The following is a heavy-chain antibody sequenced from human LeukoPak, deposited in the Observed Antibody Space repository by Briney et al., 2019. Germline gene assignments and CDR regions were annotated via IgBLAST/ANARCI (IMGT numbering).Heavy chain of an antibody. V-gene: IGHV3-48*01. CDR3: ARDSAYSSSWYGPDY. CDR1: GFTFSSYS. Sequence: GSLRLSCAASGFTFSSYSMNWVRQAPGKGLEWVSYISSSSSTIYYADSVKGRFTISRDNAKYSLYLQMNSLRAEDTAVYYCARDSAYSSSWYGPDYWGQGTLVTVSS. J-gene: IGHJ4*02. CDR2: ISSSSSTI. D-gene: IGHD6-13*01.